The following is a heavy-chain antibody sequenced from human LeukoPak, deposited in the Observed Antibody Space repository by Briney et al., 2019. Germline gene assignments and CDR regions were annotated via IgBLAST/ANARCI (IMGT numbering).Heavy chain of an antibody. CDR2: ISGDGGST. CDR3: ARAPDAPLQARDHGEENYYMDV. V-gene: IGHV3-43*02. CDR1: GFTFDDYA. J-gene: IGHJ6*03. D-gene: IGHD4/OR15-4a*01. Sequence: GGSLRLSCAASGFTFDDYAMHWVRQAPGKGLEWVSLISGDGGSTNYADSVKGRFTISRDNSKNSLYLQMNSLRTEDTALYYCARAPDAPLQARDHGEENYYMDVWGKGTTVTVSS.